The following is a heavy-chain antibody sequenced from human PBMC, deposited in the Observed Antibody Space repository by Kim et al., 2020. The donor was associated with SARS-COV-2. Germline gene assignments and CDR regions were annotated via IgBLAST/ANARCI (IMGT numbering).Heavy chain of an antibody. J-gene: IGHJ1*01. Sequence: ASLKVSCKASGYTFSGYYMHWVRKAPGQGLEWMGIINPSGVSTSYAQKFLGRVTMTRYTSTSTVYMELSSLRSEDTAVYYCPRGLLATAQGYFHDWGQGT. CDR3: PRGLLATAQGYFHD. D-gene: IGHD3-22*01. V-gene: IGHV1-46*01. CDR1: GYTFSGYY. CDR2: INPSGVST.